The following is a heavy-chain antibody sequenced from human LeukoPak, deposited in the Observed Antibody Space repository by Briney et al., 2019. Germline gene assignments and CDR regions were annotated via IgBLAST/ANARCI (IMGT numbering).Heavy chain of an antibody. CDR1: GYTFTSYY. CDR3: ATAITYYYGSGSYRSRAYDC. J-gene: IGHJ4*02. V-gene: IGHV1-46*01. D-gene: IGHD3-10*01. Sequence: ASVKVSCKASGYTFTSYYMHWVRQAPGQGLEWMGIINPSGGSTSYAQKFQGRVTMTEDTSTDTAYMELSSLRSEDTAVYYCATAITYYYGSGSYRSRAYDCWGQGTLVTVSS. CDR2: INPSGGST.